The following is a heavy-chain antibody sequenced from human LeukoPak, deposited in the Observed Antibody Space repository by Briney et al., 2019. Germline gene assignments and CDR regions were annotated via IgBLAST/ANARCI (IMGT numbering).Heavy chain of an antibody. J-gene: IGHJ6*04. Sequence: GGSLRLSCAASGFTFSSFAMNWVRQAPGKGLEWVSYISSSGSTIYYADSVKGRFTISRDNAKNSLYLQMNSLRAEDTAVYYCAELGITMIGGVWGKGTTVTISS. CDR3: AELGITMIGGV. CDR2: ISSSGSTI. CDR1: GFTFSSFA. D-gene: IGHD3-10*02. V-gene: IGHV3-48*03.